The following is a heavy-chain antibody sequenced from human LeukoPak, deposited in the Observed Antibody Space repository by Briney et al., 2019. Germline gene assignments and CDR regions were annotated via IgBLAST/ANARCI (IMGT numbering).Heavy chain of an antibody. J-gene: IGHJ4*02. CDR2: IIPIFGTA. CDR3: AVPRDGYNSWVY. Sequence: SVKVSCKASGGTFSSYAISWVRQAPGQGLEWMGGIIPIFGTANYAQKFQGRVTITTDESTSTAYMELSSLRSEDTAVYYCAVPRDGYNSWVYWGQGTLVTVSS. D-gene: IGHD5-24*01. V-gene: IGHV1-69*05. CDR1: GGTFSSYA.